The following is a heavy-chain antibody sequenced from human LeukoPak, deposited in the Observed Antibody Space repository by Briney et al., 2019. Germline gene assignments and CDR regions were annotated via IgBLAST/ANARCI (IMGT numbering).Heavy chain of an antibody. Sequence: PGGSLRLSCAASGFTLSSYEMNWVRQAPGKGLEWVSYISSSGSTIYYADSVKGRFTISRDNAKNSLYLQMNSLRAEDTAVYYCARDRLREWFGELSFDYWGQGTLVTVSS. CDR3: ARDRLREWFGELSFDY. V-gene: IGHV3-48*03. J-gene: IGHJ4*02. CDR2: ISSSGSTI. CDR1: GFTLSSYE. D-gene: IGHD3-10*01.